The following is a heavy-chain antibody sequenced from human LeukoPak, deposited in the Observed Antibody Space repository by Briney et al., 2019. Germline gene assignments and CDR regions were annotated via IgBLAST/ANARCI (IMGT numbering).Heavy chain of an antibody. J-gene: IGHJ4*02. Sequence: GGSLRLSCAASGFTFSSYGMHWVRQAPGKGLEWVAVIWYDGSNKYFADSVKGRFTISRDNSKNTLYLQMYSLRAEDTAVYYCARDSAIFGVVNYYFDYWGQGTLVTVSS. CDR2: IWYDGSNK. CDR1: GFTFSSYG. D-gene: IGHD3-3*01. V-gene: IGHV3-33*01. CDR3: ARDSAIFGVVNYYFDY.